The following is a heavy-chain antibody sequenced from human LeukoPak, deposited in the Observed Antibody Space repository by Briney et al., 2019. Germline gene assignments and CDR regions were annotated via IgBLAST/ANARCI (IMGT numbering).Heavy chain of an antibody. CDR1: GFTFSSYA. V-gene: IGHV3-48*03. D-gene: IGHD2-15*01. J-gene: IGHJ3*02. Sequence: GGSLRLSCAASGFTFSSYAMNWVRQAPEKGLEWVSYIRSSGSTIYYADSVKGRFTISRDNAKNSLYLQMNSLRGEDTAVYYCARDTRKRGWLHHLEKDAFDIWGQGTMVTVSS. CDR2: IRSSGSTI. CDR3: ARDTRKRGWLHHLEKDAFDI.